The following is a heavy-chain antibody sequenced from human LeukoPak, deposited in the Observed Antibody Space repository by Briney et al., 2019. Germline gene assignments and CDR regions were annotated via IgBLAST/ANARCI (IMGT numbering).Heavy chain of an antibody. Sequence: SVKVSCKAPGGTFSSYAISWVRQAPGQGLEWMGRIIPIFGTANYAQKFQGRVTITTDESTSTAYMELSSLRSEDTAVYYCARSYSSSWGNDAFDIWGQGTMVTVSS. D-gene: IGHD6-13*01. CDR1: GGTFSSYA. CDR3: ARSYSSSWGNDAFDI. CDR2: IIPIFGTA. J-gene: IGHJ3*02. V-gene: IGHV1-69*05.